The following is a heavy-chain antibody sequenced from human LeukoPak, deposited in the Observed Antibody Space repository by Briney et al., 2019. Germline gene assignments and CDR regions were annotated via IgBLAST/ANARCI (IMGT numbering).Heavy chain of an antibody. Sequence: GGSLKLSCAASGFTFSSYAMSWVRQAPGKGLEWVSAISGSGGSTYYADSVKGRFTISRDNSKNTLYLQMNSLRAEDTAVYYCVKEVPDSGLNPVDYWGQGTLVTVSS. D-gene: IGHD6-25*01. CDR3: VKEVPDSGLNPVDY. V-gene: IGHV3-23*01. CDR1: GFTFSSYA. CDR2: ISGSGGST. J-gene: IGHJ4*02.